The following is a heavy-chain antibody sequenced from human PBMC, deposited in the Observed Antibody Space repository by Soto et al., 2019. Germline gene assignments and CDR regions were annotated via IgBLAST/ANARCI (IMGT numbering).Heavy chain of an antibody. Sequence: QVQLVQSGAEVKKPGSSVKVSCKDSGGTFSTYSMFWVRQAPGQGLEWMGRIIPMLGVRNYAQRFQDRVTITADKSTATVHMELSSLRSEDTALYYGTMGSWSGAVFDIWGQGTMVTVSS. CDR2: IIPMLGVR. CDR1: GGTFSTYS. CDR3: TMGSWSGAVFDI. V-gene: IGHV1-69*02. D-gene: IGHD6-19*01. J-gene: IGHJ3*02.